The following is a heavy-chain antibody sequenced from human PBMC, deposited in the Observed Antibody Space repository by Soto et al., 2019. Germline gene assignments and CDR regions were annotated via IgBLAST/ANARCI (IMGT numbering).Heavy chain of an antibody. CDR2: IYYSGST. V-gene: IGHV4-31*03. CDR3: ARSRYFDWLLIGYFDY. CDR1: GVSISSGGYY. D-gene: IGHD3-9*01. Sequence: PSETLSLTCTVSGVSISSGGYYWSWIRQHPGKGLEWIGYIYYSGSTYYNPSLKSRVTISVDTSKNQFSLKLSSVTAADTAVYYCARSRYFDWLLIGYFDYWGQGTLVTVSS. J-gene: IGHJ4*02.